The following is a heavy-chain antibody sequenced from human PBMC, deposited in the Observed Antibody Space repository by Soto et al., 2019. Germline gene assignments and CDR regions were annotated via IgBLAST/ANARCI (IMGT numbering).Heavy chain of an antibody. V-gene: IGHV5-10-1*01. CDR1: HEIFNTNW. D-gene: IGHD1-26*01. CDR2: IDPSDSYT. Sequence: TGESLKISCQTSHEIFNTNWITWVRQMPGRGLEWVGRIDPSDSYTTYNPSLKGHVILSVDKSMNAAYVQWTSLRASDTAMYFCGRDFGSGHADVWGQGTLVTVS. J-gene: IGHJ1*01. CDR3: GRDFGSGHADV.